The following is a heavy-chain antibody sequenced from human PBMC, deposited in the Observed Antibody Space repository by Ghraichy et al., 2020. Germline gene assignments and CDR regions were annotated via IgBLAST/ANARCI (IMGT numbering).Heavy chain of an antibody. CDR2: ISGSGGST. CDR3: AKGRSDYTLIDY. V-gene: IGHV3-23*01. D-gene: IGHD4-11*01. J-gene: IGHJ4*02. CDR1: GFTFSSYA. Sequence: LSLTCAASGFTFSSYAMSWVRQAPGKGLEWVSAISGSGGSTYYADSVKGRFTISRDNSKNTLYLQMNSLRAEDTAVYYCAKGRSDYTLIDYWGQGTLVTVSS.